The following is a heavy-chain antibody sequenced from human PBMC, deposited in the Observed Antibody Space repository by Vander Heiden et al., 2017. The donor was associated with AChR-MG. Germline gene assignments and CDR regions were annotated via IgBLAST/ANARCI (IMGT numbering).Heavy chain of an antibody. D-gene: IGHD5-18*01. CDR1: GSTFSSDA. V-gene: IGHV3-23*01. CDR3: ANGGGGYSYGYFDY. J-gene: IGHJ4*02. Sequence: EVQLLESGGGLLQPGWSLRLSSEVSGSTFSSDAMSWVRQAPGKGLEWVSAISGSGGSTYYADSVKGRFTISRDNSKNTLYLQMNSLRAEDTAVYYCANGGGGYSYGYFDYWGQGTLVTVSS. CDR2: ISGSGGST.